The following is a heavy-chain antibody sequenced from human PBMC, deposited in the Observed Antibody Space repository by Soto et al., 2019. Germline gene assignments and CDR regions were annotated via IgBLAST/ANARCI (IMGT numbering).Heavy chain of an antibody. V-gene: IGHV3-21*01. CDR2: ISSTTNYI. Sequence: LRLSCAASGFTFTRYSMNWVRQAPGKGLEWVSSISSTTNYIYYADSMKGRFTVSRDNAKNSVYLEMNSLSAEDTAVYYCARESEDLASNFDYWGQGTLVTVSS. J-gene: IGHJ4*02. CDR1: GFTFTRYS. CDR3: ARESEDLASNFDY.